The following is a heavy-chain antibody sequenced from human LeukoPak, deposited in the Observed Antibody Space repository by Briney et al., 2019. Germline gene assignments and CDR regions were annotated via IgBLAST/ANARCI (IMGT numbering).Heavy chain of an antibody. D-gene: IGHD6-19*01. J-gene: IGHJ4*02. CDR3: ARGEAGYSSGWYVIYYFDY. V-gene: IGHV7-4-1*02. Sequence: ASVKVSCKASGYTFTSYAMNWVRQAPGQGLEWMGWINTNTGNPTYAQGFTGRFVFSLDTSVSTAYLQISSLKAEDTAVYYCARGEAGYSSGWYVIYYFDYWGQGALVTVSS. CDR1: GYTFTSYA. CDR2: INTNTGNP.